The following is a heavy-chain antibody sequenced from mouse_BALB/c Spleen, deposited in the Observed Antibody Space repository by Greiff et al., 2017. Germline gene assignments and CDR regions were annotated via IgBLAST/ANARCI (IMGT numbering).Heavy chain of an antibody. CDR3: ARNYRYGDYYAMDY. Sequence: VQLQQSGAELVKPGASVKLSCTASGFNIKDTYMHWVKQRPEQGLEWIGRIDPANGNTKYDPKFQGKATITADTSSNTAYLQLSSLTSEGTAVYYCARNYRYGDYYAMDYWGQGTSVTVSS. D-gene: IGHD2-14*01. CDR2: IDPANGNT. V-gene: IGHV14-3*02. CDR1: GFNIKDTY. J-gene: IGHJ4*01.